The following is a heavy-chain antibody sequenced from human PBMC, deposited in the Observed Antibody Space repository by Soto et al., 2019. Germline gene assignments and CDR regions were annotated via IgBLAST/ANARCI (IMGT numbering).Heavy chain of an antibody. J-gene: IGHJ3*02. D-gene: IGHD2-15*01. CDR2: IYPGNSNT. Sequence: PGESLKISGKGSGYGFSIHCVAWLRQMPGKGLEWVGFIYPGNSNTMYSPSFQGHVTISADTALSTTYLQWDTLKPSDTAMYFCASDSNCNGGNCPMGGFDIWGQGTLLTVS. CDR1: GYGFSIHC. V-gene: IGHV5-51*01. CDR3: ASDSNCNGGNCPMGGFDI.